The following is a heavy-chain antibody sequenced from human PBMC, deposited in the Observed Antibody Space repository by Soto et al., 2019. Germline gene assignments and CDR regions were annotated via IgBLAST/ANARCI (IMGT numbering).Heavy chain of an antibody. Sequence: AETLSVTCGGYGGSFSWYYWSWSRQPPGKGLEWIGEINHSGSTNYNPSLKSRVTISVDTSKNQFSLKLSSVTAADTAVYYCARVDSSGWHVNLDYWGQGTLVTVS. CDR2: INHSGST. J-gene: IGHJ4*02. D-gene: IGHD6-19*01. CDR3: ARVDSSGWHVNLDY. CDR1: GGSFSWYY. V-gene: IGHV4-34*01.